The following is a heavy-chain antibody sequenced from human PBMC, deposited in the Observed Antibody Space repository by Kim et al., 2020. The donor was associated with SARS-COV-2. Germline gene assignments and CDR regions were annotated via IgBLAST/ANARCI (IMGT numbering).Heavy chain of an antibody. CDR2: ISSSSSTI. Sequence: GGSLRLSCAASGFTFSSYSMNWVRQAPGKGLEWVSYISSSSSTIYYADSVKGRFTISRDNAKNSLYLQMNSLRDEDTAVYYCARVGEDIVVVGHYYGMDGWGQGTTVTVSS. V-gene: IGHV3-48*02. J-gene: IGHJ6*02. D-gene: IGHD2-15*01. CDR1: GFTFSSYS. CDR3: ARVGEDIVVVGHYYGMDG.